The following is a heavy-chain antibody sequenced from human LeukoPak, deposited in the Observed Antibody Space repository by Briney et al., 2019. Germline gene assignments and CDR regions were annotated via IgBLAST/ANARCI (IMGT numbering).Heavy chain of an antibody. J-gene: IGHJ6*02. Sequence: GGSLRLSCAASGFTFITYWMTWVRQAPGKGLEWVANINQDGSAKFYVDSVKGRFTISRDNARNSLSLQMNSLRAEDTAVYFCARDMDVRGQGTTVTVPS. CDR1: GFTFITYW. CDR2: INQDGSAK. V-gene: IGHV3-7*04. CDR3: ARDMDV.